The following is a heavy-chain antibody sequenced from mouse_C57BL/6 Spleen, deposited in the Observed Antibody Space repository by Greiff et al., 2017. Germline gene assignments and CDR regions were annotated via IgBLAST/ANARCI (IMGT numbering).Heavy chain of an antibody. V-gene: IGHV3-6*01. D-gene: IGHD3-1*01. Sequence: VQLKQSGPGLVKPSQSLSLTCSVTGYSITSGYYWNWIRQFPGNKLEWMGYISYDGSNNYNPSLKNRSSITRDTSKNQFFLTLNSVTTEDTATYYCARDRAFIHWGQGTSVTVSS. J-gene: IGHJ4*01. CDR3: ARDRAFIH. CDR1: GYSITSGYY. CDR2: ISYDGSN.